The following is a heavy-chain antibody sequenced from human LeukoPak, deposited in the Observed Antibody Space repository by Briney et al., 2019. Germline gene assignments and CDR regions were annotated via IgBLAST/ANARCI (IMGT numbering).Heavy chain of an antibody. CDR1: GGTISSGSYY. J-gene: IGHJ6*02. CDR3: ARGRKTPHSHQWLAYYYYYGMDV. D-gene: IGHD6-19*01. CDR2: IYTSGST. Sequence: PSETLSLTCTVSGGTISSGSYYWSWIRQPAGKGLEWIGRIYTSGSTNYNPSLKSRVTISVDTSKNQFSLKLSSVTAADTAVYYCARGRKTPHSHQWLAYYYYYGMDVWGQGTTVTVSS. V-gene: IGHV4-61*02.